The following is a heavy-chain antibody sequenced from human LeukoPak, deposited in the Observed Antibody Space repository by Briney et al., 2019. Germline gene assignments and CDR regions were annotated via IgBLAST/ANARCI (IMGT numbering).Heavy chain of an antibody. CDR3: AKIHYYDSSGYYRFDY. J-gene: IGHJ4*02. CDR2: IKSDGSEK. D-gene: IGHD3-22*01. V-gene: IGHV3-7*03. CDR1: GMTFSSHW. Sequence: GGSLRLSCAASGMTFSSHWMSWVRQAPGKGLEWVANIKSDGSEKYYLDSVKGRFTISRDNAKNSLYLQMNSLRAEDTAVYYCAKIHYYDSSGYYRFDYWGQGTLVTVSS.